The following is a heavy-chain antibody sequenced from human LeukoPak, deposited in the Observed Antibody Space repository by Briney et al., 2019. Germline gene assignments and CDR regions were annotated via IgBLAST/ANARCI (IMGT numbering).Heavy chain of an antibody. D-gene: IGHD5-12*01. CDR1: GGTFSSYA. CDR2: IIPIFGTA. V-gene: IGHV1-69*13. J-gene: IGHJ4*02. Sequence: SVKVSCKASGGTFSSYAISWVRQAPGQGLEWMGGIIPIFGTANYAQKFQGRVTSTADESTSTAYMALRSLRSDDTAVYYCARDDALVATGSFDYWGQGTLVTVSS. CDR3: ARDDALVATGSFDY.